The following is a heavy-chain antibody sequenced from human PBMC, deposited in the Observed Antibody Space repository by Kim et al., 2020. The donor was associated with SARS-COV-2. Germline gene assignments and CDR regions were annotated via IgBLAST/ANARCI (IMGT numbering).Heavy chain of an antibody. Sequence: YYSGSTTYNPSLKSRVTISVDTSKNQFSLKLSSVTAADTAVYYCARDAGIWGQGTMVTVSS. CDR2: YYSGST. CDR3: ARDAGI. J-gene: IGHJ3*02. D-gene: IGHD3-10*01. V-gene: IGHV4-59*01.